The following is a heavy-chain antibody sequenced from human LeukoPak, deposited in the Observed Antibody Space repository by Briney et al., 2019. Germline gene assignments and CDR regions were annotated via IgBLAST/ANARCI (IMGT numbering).Heavy chain of an antibody. V-gene: IGHV3-7*01. CDR2: IKQDGSEK. Sequence: GGSLRLSCAASGFTFSSYWMSWVRQAPGKGLEWVANIKQDGSEKYYVDSVKGRFTISRDNAKNSLYLQMNSLRAEDTAVYYCARVSKVYSSSWYAENFDYWGQGTPVTVSS. D-gene: IGHD6-13*01. CDR1: GFTFSSYW. CDR3: ARVSKVYSSSWYAENFDY. J-gene: IGHJ4*02.